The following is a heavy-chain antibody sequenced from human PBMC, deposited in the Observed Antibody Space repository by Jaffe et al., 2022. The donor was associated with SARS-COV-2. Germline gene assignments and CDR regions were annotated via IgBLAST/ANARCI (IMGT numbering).Heavy chain of an antibody. D-gene: IGHD3-10*01. J-gene: IGHJ5*02. CDR2: IKQDGSEK. CDR1: GFTFSSYW. Sequence: EVQLVESGGGLVQPGGSLRLSCAASGFTFSSYWMSWVRQAPGKGLEWVANIKQDGSEKYYVDSVKGRFTISRDNAKNSLYLQMNSLRAEDTAVYYCARDLARLVRGVIEGWFDPWGQGTLVTVSS. V-gene: IGHV3-7*01. CDR3: ARDLARLVRGVIEGWFDP.